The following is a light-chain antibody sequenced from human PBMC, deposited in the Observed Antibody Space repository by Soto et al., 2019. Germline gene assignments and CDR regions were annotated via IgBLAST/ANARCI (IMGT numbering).Light chain of an antibody. CDR3: QQRSNWPPIT. Sequence: EIVLTQSPATLSLSPGERATLSCRASQSVSSYLAWYQQKPGQAPRLLIYDASNRATGIPARFSGSGSGTDFTLTISSLEPEDFAVYYWQQRSNWPPITVGQGTLLEIK. V-gene: IGKV3-11*01. J-gene: IGKJ5*01. CDR2: DAS. CDR1: QSVSSY.